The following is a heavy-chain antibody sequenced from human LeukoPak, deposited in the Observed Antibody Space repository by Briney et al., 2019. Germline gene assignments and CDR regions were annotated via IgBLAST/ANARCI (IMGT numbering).Heavy chain of an antibody. CDR2: VNWNGGST. J-gene: IGHJ4*02. Sequence: GGSLRLSCTASGFTFDDSGMSWVRQAPGKGLEWVSSVNWNGGSTGYADSVKGRFTISRDNAKNSLYLQMNSLGAEDTAVYYCARDHGYYDSSGYYDGRPTGYWGQGTLVTVSS. CDR1: GFTFDDSG. D-gene: IGHD3-22*01. CDR3: ARDHGYYDSSGYYDGRPTGY. V-gene: IGHV3-20*04.